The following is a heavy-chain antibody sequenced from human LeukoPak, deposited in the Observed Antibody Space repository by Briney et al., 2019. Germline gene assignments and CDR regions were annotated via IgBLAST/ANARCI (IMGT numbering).Heavy chain of an antibody. CDR3: ARRSHYYGSGSYYRSNWFDP. CDR2: ISAYNGNT. V-gene: IGHV1-18*01. J-gene: IGHJ5*02. D-gene: IGHD3-10*01. Sequence: ASVKVSCKASGYTFTSYGISWVRQAPGQGLEWMGWISAYNGNTNYAQKLQGRVTMTTDTSTSTAYMELRSLRSDDTAVYYCARRSHYYGSGSYYRSNWFDPWGQGTLVTVSS. CDR1: GYTFTSYG.